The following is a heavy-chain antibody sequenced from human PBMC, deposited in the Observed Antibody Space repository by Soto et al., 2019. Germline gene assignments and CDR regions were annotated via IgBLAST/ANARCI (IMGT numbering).Heavy chain of an antibody. D-gene: IGHD6-13*01. J-gene: IGHJ6*02. Sequence: GGSLRLSCAASGFTFSSYAMHWVRQAPGKGLEWVAVISYDGSNKYYADSVKGRFTISRDNSKNTLYLQMNSLRAEDTAVYYCARDRRAAADKYGGLTDYGMDVWGQGTTVTVSS. CDR1: GFTFSSYA. CDR3: ARDRRAAADKYGGLTDYGMDV. V-gene: IGHV3-30-3*01. CDR2: ISYDGSNK.